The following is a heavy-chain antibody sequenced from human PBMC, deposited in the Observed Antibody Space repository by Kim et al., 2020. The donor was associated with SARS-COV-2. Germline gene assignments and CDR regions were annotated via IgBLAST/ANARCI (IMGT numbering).Heavy chain of an antibody. J-gene: IGHJ4*02. CDR3: TRGGGFYNQADF. CDR2: ISATDIV. V-gene: IGHV3-48*03. CDR1: GFGFSTYE. Sequence: GGSLRLSCAASGFGFSTYEMNWVRQAPGKGLEWISHISATDIVYYAGSVKGRFTISRDNARNSLFLQMNSLRAEDTALYYCTRGGGFYNQADFWGQGTQVSVSS. D-gene: IGHD3-3*01.